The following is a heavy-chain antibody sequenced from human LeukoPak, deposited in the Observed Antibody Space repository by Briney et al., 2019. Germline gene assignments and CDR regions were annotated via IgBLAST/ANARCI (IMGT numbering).Heavy chain of an antibody. CDR1: GYTFTAYY. J-gene: IGHJ6*02. CDR3: ARDPIVQAGYYYGMDV. D-gene: IGHD2/OR15-2a*01. V-gene: IGHV1-2*02. CDR2: INPNSGAT. Sequence: ASVRVFCKASGYTFTAYYIHWVRQAPGQGLEWMGWINPNSGATNYAQNSQGRVTMTADTSISAAYLDLSRLRSDDSAVYYCARDPIVQAGYYYGMDVWGQGTTVTVSS.